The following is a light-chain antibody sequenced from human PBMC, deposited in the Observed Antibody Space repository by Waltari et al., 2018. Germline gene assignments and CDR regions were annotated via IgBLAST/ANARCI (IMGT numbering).Light chain of an antibody. Sequence: QSALTQPASVSGSLGQSIILPCTGTSSDIGHNNYVSWYQHHPGKAPKLIIYEVNHRPSGTCYRFSGSKSGSTASLTISGVQAEDEAHYYCTSYTAGNIVIFGGGTKVTVL. CDR1: SSDIGHNNY. J-gene: IGLJ2*01. CDR2: EVN. CDR3: TSYTAGNIVI. V-gene: IGLV2-14*01.